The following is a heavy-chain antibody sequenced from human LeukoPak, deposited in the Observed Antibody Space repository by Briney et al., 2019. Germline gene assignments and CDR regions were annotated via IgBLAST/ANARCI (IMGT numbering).Heavy chain of an antibody. CDR3: ARGVGATFDY. CDR1: GGSISSYY. D-gene: IGHD1-26*01. CDR2: IYYSGST. V-gene: IGHV4-39*07. J-gene: IGHJ4*02. Sequence: SETLSLTCTVSGGSISSYYWGWIRQPPGKGLEWIGSIYYSGSTYYNPSLKSRVTISVDTSKNQFSLKLSSVTAADTAVYYCARGVGATFDYWGQGTLVTVSS.